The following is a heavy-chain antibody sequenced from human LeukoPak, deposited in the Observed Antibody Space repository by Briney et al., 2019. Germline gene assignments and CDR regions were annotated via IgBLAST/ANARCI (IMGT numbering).Heavy chain of an antibody. CDR1: AFTFSNYN. J-gene: IGHJ6*03. D-gene: IGHD1-26*01. V-gene: IGHV3-21*01. Sequence: PAGTRRLPSAASAFTFSNYNMAWLRQALGMELQWVPSINTSSTYIYYADSVKGRVTISRDNAKNSLYLQMNSLRAEDTAVYYCARDPYSGSYAAYYYYYMDVWGKGTTVTISS. CDR2: INTSSTYI. CDR3: ARDPYSGSYAAYYYYYMDV.